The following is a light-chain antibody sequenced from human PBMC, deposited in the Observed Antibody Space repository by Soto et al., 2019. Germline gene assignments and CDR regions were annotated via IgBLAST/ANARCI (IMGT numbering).Light chain of an antibody. CDR3: QQSYSTRPLT. CDR1: QSISSY. CDR2: AAS. J-gene: IGKJ4*01. V-gene: IGKV1-39*01. Sequence: DIQMTQSPSSLSASVGDRVTITCRASQSISSYLNWYQQKPGKAPKLLIYAASSLQSGVPSRFSGSGSGTDFILTISSLQPEDFATYYCQQSYSTRPLTFGGGTKVEIK.